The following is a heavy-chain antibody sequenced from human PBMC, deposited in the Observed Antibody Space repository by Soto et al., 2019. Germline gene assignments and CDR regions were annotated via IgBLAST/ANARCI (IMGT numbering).Heavy chain of an antibody. D-gene: IGHD3-3*01. CDR2: IYYSGST. J-gene: IGHJ4*02. V-gene: IGHV4-59*01. Sequence: SETLSLTCTVSVGSISSYYWSWIRQPPGKGLEWIGYIYYSGSTNYNPSLKSRVTISVDTSKNQFSLKLSSVTAADTAVYYCARSPYDFWSGYYTWVFDYWGQGTLVTVSS. CDR3: ARSPYDFWSGYYTWVFDY. CDR1: VGSISSYY.